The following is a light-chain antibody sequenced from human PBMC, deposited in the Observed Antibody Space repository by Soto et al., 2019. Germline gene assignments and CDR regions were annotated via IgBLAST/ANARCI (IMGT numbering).Light chain of an antibody. CDR3: QQYGSSRWT. CDR1: QSVSSY. CDR2: DAS. J-gene: IGKJ1*01. V-gene: IGKV3-20*01. Sequence: EIVLTQSPATLSLSPGERATLSCRASQSVSSYLAWYQQKPGQAPRLFIYDASNRATGIPARFSGSGIGTDFTLTISRLEPEDFAVYYCQQYGSSRWTFGQGTKVDIK.